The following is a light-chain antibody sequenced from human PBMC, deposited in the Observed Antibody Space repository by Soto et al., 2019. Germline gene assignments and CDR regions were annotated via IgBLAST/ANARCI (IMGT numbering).Light chain of an antibody. V-gene: IGKV1-39*01. J-gene: IGKJ2*01. CDR2: AAS. CDR1: QSFGNY. Sequence: DLQMTQSPSSLSASVGDRVTITCRASQSFGNYLNWYQQKPGTAPKLLIYAASSLQSGVPSRFSGSGSGTDFTLAISNLQPEDFASYYCQQSYSTPYTFGQGTKLEIK. CDR3: QQSYSTPYT.